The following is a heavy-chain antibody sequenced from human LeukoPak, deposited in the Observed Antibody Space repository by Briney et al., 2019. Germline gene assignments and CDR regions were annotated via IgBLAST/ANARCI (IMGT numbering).Heavy chain of an antibody. D-gene: IGHD6-19*01. CDR1: GGSFSGYY. CDR2: INHSGST. V-gene: IGHV4-34*01. CDR3: ARPRPWLARPFDY. J-gene: IGHJ4*02. Sequence: SETLSLTCAVYGGSFSGYYWSWIRQPPGKGLEWIGEINHSGSTNYNPSLKSRVTISVDTSKNQFSLKLSSVTAADTAVYYCARPRPWLARPFDYWGQGTLVTVSS.